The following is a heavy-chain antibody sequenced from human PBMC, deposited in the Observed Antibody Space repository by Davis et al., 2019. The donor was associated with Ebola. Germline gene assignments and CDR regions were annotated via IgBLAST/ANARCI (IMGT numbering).Heavy chain of an antibody. CDR3: ARDSGYSSGWYDAFDI. V-gene: IGHV1-18*01. J-gene: IGHJ3*02. CDR2: ISGYNGNT. Sequence: ASVKVSCKASGYTFTSYGISWVRQAPGQGLEWMGWISGYNGNTNYAQKLQGRVTMTTDTSTSTAYMELRSLRSDDTAVYYCARDSGYSSGWYDAFDIWGQGTMVTVSS. D-gene: IGHD6-19*01. CDR1: GYTFTSYG.